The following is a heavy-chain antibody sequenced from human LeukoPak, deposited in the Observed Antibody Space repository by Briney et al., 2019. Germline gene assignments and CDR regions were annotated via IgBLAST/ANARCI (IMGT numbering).Heavy chain of an antibody. J-gene: IGHJ4*02. D-gene: IGHD6-13*01. CDR1: GFTFSNAW. CDR2: IKSKTDGGTT. Sequence: GGSLRLSCAASGFTFSNAWMSWVRQAPGKGLEWVGRIKSKTDGGTTDYAAPVKGRFTISRDDSKNTLYLQMNSLKTEDTAVYYCTTGARRSSSWSPELRGWGQGTLVTVSS. CDR3: TTGARRSSSWSPELRG. V-gene: IGHV3-15*01.